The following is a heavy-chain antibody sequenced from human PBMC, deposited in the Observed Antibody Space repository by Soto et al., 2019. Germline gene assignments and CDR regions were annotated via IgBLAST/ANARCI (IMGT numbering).Heavy chain of an antibody. V-gene: IGHV4-31*03. Sequence: SETLSLTCSVSGASVGRGGHYWSWIRQRPGKGLEGISQIYYTGSTYLNPSLKSRVSMPVDGSKNRFSLNLSSLTVAETAVFYCARAGYPQRVEIVLIPAARLLWGKGAQVTVSS. CDR2: IYYTGST. D-gene: IGHD6-25*01. CDR3: ARAGYPQRVEIVLIPAARLL. CDR1: GASVGRGGHY. J-gene: IGHJ4*02.